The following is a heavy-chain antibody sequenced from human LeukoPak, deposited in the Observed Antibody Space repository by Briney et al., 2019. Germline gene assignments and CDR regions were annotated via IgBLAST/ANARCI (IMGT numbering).Heavy chain of an antibody. CDR1: GFTFSSYG. CDR2: IWYDGSNK. CDR3: ARDPSDYYDSSGHSY. Sequence: GGSLRLSCAASGFTFSSYGMHWVRQAPGKGLEWVAVIWYDGSNKHYADSVKGRFTISRDNSKNTLYLQMNSLRAEDTAVYYCARDPSDYYDSSGHSYWGQGTLVTVSS. V-gene: IGHV3-33*01. J-gene: IGHJ4*02. D-gene: IGHD3-22*01.